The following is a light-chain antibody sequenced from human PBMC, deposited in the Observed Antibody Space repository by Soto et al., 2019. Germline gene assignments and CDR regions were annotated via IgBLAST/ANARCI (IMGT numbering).Light chain of an antibody. CDR1: SSDVGSYNY. V-gene: IGLV2-8*01. J-gene: IGLJ1*01. CDR2: EVS. Sequence: QSVLTQPPSASGSPGQSVTISCTGTSSDVGSYNYVSWYQQHPGKAPKLIIYEVSKRPSGVPNRFSGSKSGNTASLTVSGLQAEDEADYYCRSYAGSNNFYVFGTGTKVTVL. CDR3: RSYAGSNNFYV.